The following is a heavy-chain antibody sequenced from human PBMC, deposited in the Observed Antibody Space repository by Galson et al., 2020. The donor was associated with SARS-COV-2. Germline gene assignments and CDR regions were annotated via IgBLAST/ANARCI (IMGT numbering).Heavy chain of an antibody. CDR3: ALGAILTGYYYFDY. J-gene: IGHJ4*02. V-gene: IGHV1-18*01. D-gene: IGHD3-9*01. Sequence: GESLKISCKASGYTFTSYGISWVRQAPGQGLEWMGWISAYNGNTNYAQKLQGRVTMTTDTSTSTAYMALRSLRSDDTAVYYCALGAILTGYYYFDYWGQGTLVTVSS. CDR1: GYTFTSYG. CDR2: ISAYNGNT.